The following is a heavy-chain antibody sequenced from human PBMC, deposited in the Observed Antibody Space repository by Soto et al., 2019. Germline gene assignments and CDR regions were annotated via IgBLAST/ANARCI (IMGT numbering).Heavy chain of an antibody. CDR3: ASSGSSSGYFDY. V-gene: IGHV1-69*13. Sequence: RASVKVSCKASGGTFSSYAISWVRQAPGQGLEWLGGIIPIFGTANYAQKFQGRVTITADESTSTAYMELSSLRSEDTAVYYCASSGSSSGYFDYWGQGTLVTVSS. J-gene: IGHJ4*02. D-gene: IGHD6-6*01. CDR1: GGTFSSYA. CDR2: IIPIFGTA.